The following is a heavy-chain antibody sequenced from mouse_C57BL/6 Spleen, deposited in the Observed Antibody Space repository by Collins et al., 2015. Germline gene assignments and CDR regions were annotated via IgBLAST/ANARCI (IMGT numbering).Heavy chain of an antibody. J-gene: IGHJ3*01. Sequence: QVQLQQPGAELVRPGSSVKLSCKASGYTFTSYWMHWVKQRPIQGLEWIGNIDPSDNETHYNQKFKDKATLTVDKSSSTAYMQLSSLTSEDSAVYYCARATVVARGFAYWGQGTLVTVSA. CDR2: IDPSDNET. V-gene: IGHV1-52*01. CDR1: GYTFTSYW. CDR3: ARATVVARGFAY. D-gene: IGHD1-1*01.